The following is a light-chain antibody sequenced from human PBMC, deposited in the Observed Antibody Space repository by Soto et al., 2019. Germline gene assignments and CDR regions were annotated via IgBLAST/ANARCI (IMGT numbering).Light chain of an antibody. CDR2: EVS. CDR1: SSDVGGYKY. V-gene: IGLV2-14*01. Sequence: QSALTQPASVSGSPGQSITISCTGTSSDVGGYKYVSWYQQHPGKAPKLMIYEVSNRPSGVSNRFSGSKSGNTASLTISGLQDEDEADYYCSSYTSSSTYVFGTGTKVTVL. CDR3: SSYTSSSTYV. J-gene: IGLJ1*01.